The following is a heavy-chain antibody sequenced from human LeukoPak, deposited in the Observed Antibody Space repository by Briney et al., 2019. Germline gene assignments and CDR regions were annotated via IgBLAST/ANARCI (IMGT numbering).Heavy chain of an antibody. V-gene: IGHV1-69*13. CDR1: GGTFSSYA. CDR3: ARTTYDYVWGSYRYSDY. D-gene: IGHD3-16*02. CDR2: IIPIFGTA. J-gene: IGHJ4*02. Sequence: SVKVSCKASGGTFSSYAISWVRQAPGQGLEWMGGIIPIFGTANYAQKFQGRVTITADESTSTAYMELSSLRSEDTAVYYCARTTYDYVWGSYRYSDYWGQGTLVTVSS.